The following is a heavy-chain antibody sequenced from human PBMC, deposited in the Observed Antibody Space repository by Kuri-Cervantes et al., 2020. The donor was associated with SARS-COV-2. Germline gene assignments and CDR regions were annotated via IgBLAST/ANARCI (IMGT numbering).Heavy chain of an antibody. CDR2: IIPILGIA. D-gene: IGHD3-3*01. Sequence: SVKVSCKASGYSFTDYAMNWVRQAPGQRLEWMGGIIPILGIANYAQKFQGRVTITADKSTSTAYMEPSSLRSEDTAVYYCARGRSGYYDYYGMDVWGQGTTVTVSS. CDR1: GYSFTDYA. CDR3: ARGRSGYYDYYGMDV. J-gene: IGHJ6*02. V-gene: IGHV1-69*10.